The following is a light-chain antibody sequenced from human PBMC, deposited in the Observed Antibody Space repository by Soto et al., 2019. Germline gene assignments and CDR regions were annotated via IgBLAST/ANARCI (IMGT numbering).Light chain of an antibody. CDR3: QHYNSYSEA. V-gene: IGKV1-17*01. Sequence: DIQMTQSPSSLSASAGDRVTISWRASQGIRNDLGWDQKKPGKDPKSLIYAASSLQSGVPSRFSGSGSGTEFNLTISRLQTDDFATYYCQHYNSYSEAVGQGTKVEIK. CDR2: AAS. J-gene: IGKJ1*01. CDR1: QGIRND.